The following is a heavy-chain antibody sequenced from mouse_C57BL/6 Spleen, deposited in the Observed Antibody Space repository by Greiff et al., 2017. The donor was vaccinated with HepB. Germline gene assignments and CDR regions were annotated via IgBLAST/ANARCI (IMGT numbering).Heavy chain of an antibody. CDR1: GYTFTSYW. D-gene: IGHD2-4*01. J-gene: IGHJ2*01. CDR3: ARQDYDGDY. CDR2: IDPSDSYT. Sequence: VQLQQPGAELVRPGTSVKLSCKASGYTFTSYWMHWVKQRPGQGLEWIGVIDPSDSYTNYNHKFKGKATLTVDTSASTAYMQLSSLTSEDSAVYYCARQDYDGDYWGQGTTLTVSS. V-gene: IGHV1-59*01.